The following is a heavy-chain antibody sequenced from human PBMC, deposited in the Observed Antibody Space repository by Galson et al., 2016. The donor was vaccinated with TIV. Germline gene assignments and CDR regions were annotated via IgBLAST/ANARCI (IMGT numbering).Heavy chain of an antibody. V-gene: IGHV1-46*03. CDR1: GYTFSKYY. D-gene: IGHD3-10*01. CDR3: VSGMGSGRPRNFDY. CDR2: INPSDGTT. Sequence: SVKVSCKASGYTFSKYYMHWVRQAPGQGLEWMGIINPSDGTTVYARSFQGRATMTRDTSTSTVYMELSSLTSEDTAVYYCVSGMGSGRPRNFDYWGQGTLVTVST. J-gene: IGHJ4*02.